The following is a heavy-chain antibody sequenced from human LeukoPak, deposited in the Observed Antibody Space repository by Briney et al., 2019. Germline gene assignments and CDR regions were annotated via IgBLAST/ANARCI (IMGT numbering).Heavy chain of an antibody. CDR2: IHYSEST. D-gene: IGHD6-13*01. V-gene: IGHV4-59*01. J-gene: IGHJ6*02. Sequence: SETLSLTCTVSGGPIRSYYWSWMRQPPGKGLEWIGNIHYSESTNFNPSLKSRVAIAVDTSKNQFSLSMRPVTAADTAVYYCARVSAAGMEFHYGMDVWGQGTTVFVSS. CDR1: GGPIRSYY. CDR3: ARVSAAGMEFHYGMDV.